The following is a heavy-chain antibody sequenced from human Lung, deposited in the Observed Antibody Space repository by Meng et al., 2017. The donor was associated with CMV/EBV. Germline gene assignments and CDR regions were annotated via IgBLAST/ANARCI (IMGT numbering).Heavy chain of an antibody. V-gene: IGHV1-46*01. CDR2: NNPSGGST. CDR3: ARAPWAYCTKTSCYGFDP. Sequence: ASVKVSCKASGYTFTNYYMHWVRQGPGQGLEWMGINNPSGGSTNYAQKFQGRVTMTRDTSTSTVYMELSSLRSEDTAMYYCARAPWAYCTKTSCYGFDPWGQGTQVTVSS. J-gene: IGHJ5*02. CDR1: GYTFTNYY. D-gene: IGHD2-2*01.